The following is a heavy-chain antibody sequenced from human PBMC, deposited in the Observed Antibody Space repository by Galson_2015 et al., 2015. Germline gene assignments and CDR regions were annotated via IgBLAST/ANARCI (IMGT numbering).Heavy chain of an antibody. Sequence: LTCAVSGGSISSSNWWSWVRQPPGKGLEWIGEIYHSGSTNYNPSLKSRVTISVDKSKNQFSLKLSSVTAADTAVYYCARESSECSSTSCYLPWGMDVWGQGTTVTVSS. CDR1: GGSISSSNW. V-gene: IGHV4-4*02. CDR3: ARESSECSSTSCYLPWGMDV. J-gene: IGHJ6*02. CDR2: IYHSGST. D-gene: IGHD2-2*01.